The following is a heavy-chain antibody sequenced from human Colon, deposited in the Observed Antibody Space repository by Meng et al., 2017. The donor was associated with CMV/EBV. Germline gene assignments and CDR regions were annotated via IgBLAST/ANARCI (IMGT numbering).Heavy chain of an antibody. J-gene: IGHJ4*02. Sequence: YTFTGYYMHWVRQAPGQGLEWMGWINPNSGGTNYAQKFQGRVTMTRDTSISTAYMELSRLRSDDTAVYYCARLSGYCSGGSCYDADYWGQGTLVTVSS. CDR3: ARLSGYCSGGSCYDADY. V-gene: IGHV1-2*02. CDR1: YTFTGYY. D-gene: IGHD2-15*01. CDR2: INPNSGGT.